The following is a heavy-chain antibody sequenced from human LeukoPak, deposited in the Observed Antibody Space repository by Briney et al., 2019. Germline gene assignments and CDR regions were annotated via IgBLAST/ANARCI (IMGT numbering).Heavy chain of an antibody. CDR1: GGSFSGYY. J-gene: IGHJ4*02. D-gene: IGHD3-10*01. CDR3: ARHSTMVRGVKDYFDY. V-gene: IGHV4-34*01. Sequence: PSETLSLTCAVYGGSFSGYYWSWIRQPPGKGLEWIGEINHSGSTNYNPSLKSRVTISVDTSKNQFSLKLSSVTAADTAVYYCARHSTMVRGVKDYFDYWGQGTLVTVSS. CDR2: INHSGST.